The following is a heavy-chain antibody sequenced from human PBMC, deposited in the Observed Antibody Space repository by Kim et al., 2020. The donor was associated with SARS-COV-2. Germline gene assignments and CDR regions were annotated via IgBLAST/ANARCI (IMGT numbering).Heavy chain of an antibody. V-gene: IGHV4-34*01. Sequence: NSNPSLKSRLTISVDTSKNELALRLNSVTAADTAVYYCAKDGSYSDFFAYWGKGSLVTVSS. CDR3: AKDGSYSDFFAY. D-gene: IGHD2-15*01. J-gene: IGHJ4*02.